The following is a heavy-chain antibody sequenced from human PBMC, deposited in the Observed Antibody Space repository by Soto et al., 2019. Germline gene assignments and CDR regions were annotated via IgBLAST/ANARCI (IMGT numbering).Heavy chain of an antibody. CDR2: IIHILGSA. V-gene: IGHV1-69*13. D-gene: IGHD1-26*01. Sequence: GASVKVSCQASGDTFSHYAICWVRQAPGQGLEWIGGIIHILGSANYAQKFQGRVTISADGSTNTANLELSSLRSEDTAVYYCARFKLGTTRDYYCGMDVWGPGTTVTV. CDR3: ARFKLGTTRDYYCGMDV. J-gene: IGHJ6*02. CDR1: GDTFSHYA.